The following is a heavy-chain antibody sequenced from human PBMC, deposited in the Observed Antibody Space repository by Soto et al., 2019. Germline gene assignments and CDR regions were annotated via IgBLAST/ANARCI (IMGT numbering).Heavy chain of an antibody. V-gene: IGHV3-23*01. CDR1: GFTFSSYA. Sequence: EVQLLESGGGLVQPGGSLRLSCAASGFTFSSYAMRWVRQAQGQGLECVSAISGSGGSTYYADSVQGRFTIYRDNSKNKLYLQMNSLRAEDTAVYYCAIMGVPAAMQGFVWYFDLWGRGTLVTVSS. CDR2: ISGSGGST. CDR3: AIMGVPAAMQGFVWYFDL. D-gene: IGHD2-2*01. J-gene: IGHJ2*01.